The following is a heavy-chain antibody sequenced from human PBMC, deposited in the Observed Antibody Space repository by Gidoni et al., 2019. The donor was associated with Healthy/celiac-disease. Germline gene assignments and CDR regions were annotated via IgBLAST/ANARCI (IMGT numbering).Heavy chain of an antibody. Sequence: QVQLQESGPGLVKPSQTLSLTCTVSGGPISSGGYYWSWIRQHPGKGLEWIGYIYYSGSTYYNPSLKSRVTISVDTSKNQFSLKLSSVTAADTAVYYCARDGAAGTSNWFDPWGQGTLVTVSS. CDR2: IYYSGST. D-gene: IGHD6-13*01. V-gene: IGHV4-31*03. CDR1: GGPISSGGYY. J-gene: IGHJ5*02. CDR3: ARDGAAGTSNWFDP.